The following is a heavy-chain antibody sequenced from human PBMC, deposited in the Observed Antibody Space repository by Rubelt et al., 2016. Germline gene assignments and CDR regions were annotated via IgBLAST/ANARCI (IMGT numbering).Heavy chain of an antibody. CDR2: IYYSGST. V-gene: IGHV4-59*08. Sequence: QVQLQESGPGLVKPSETLSLTCTVSGGSISSYYWSWIRQPPGKGLEWIGYIYYSGSTDYNPSLKRRCTISVDTSKNQCCRKLSSVTAADTAVYYCAGQRKDWGPFYYYMDVWGKGTTVTVSS. CDR3: AGQRKDWGPFYYYMDV. J-gene: IGHJ6*03. D-gene: IGHD3/OR15-3a*01. CDR1: GGSISSYY.